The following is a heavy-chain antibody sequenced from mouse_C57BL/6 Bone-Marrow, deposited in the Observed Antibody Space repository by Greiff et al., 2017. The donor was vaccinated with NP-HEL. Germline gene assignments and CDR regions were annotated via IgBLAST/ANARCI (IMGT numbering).Heavy chain of an antibody. Sequence: QVQLQQSGAELARPGASVKLSCTASGFTFTSYGISWVKQRTGQGLEWIGEIYPRSGNTYYNEKFKGKATLTADKSSSTVYMELSSLTSEDSAVCFWARWIYYDYHYAMDYWGQGTSVTVSS. V-gene: IGHV1-81*01. CDR2: IYPRSGNT. J-gene: IGHJ4*01. D-gene: IGHD2-4*01. CDR1: GFTFTSYG. CDR3: ARWIYYDYHYAMDY.